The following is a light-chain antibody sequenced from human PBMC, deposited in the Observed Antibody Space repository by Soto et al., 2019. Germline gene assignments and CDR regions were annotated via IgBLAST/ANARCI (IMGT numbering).Light chain of an antibody. CDR3: SSYTSNNTRV. CDR2: GVG. Sequence: QSALTQPAYVSGSHGQSITISCTGTSSDVGGYDYVSWYQQHPGKAPKLMIYGVGNRPSGVSHRFSAFKSGSTASLTISGLQAEDEADYYCSSYTSNNTRVFGTGTKVTAL. J-gene: IGLJ1*01. V-gene: IGLV2-14*03. CDR1: SSDVGGYDY.